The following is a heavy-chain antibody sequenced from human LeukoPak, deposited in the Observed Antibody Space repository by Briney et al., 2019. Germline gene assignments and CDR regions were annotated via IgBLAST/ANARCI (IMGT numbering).Heavy chain of an antibody. CDR3: ARVGVVTLAYSYMDV. J-gene: IGHJ6*03. D-gene: IGHD4-23*01. CDR1: GGSISSSSYY. Sequence: PSETLSLTCTVSGGSISSSSYYWGWSRQPPGKGLEWIGRIYYSGSTYYNPSLKSRVTISVDTSKNQFSLKLSSVTAADTAVYYCARVGVVTLAYSYMDVWGKGTTVTVSS. CDR2: IYYSGST. V-gene: IGHV4-39*07.